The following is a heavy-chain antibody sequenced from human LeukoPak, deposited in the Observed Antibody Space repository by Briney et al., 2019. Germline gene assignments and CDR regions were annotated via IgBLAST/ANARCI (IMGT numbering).Heavy chain of an antibody. J-gene: IGHJ4*02. CDR1: GYTFTSYG. CDR2: ISAYNGNT. Sequence: ASVKVSCKASGYTFTSYGISWVRQAPGQGLEWMGWISAYNGNTNYAQKLQGRVTMTTDTSTSTAYMELRSLRSDDTAVYYCARGLSYDSSGYSPQRDFDYWGQGTLVTVSS. D-gene: IGHD3-22*01. V-gene: IGHV1-18*01. CDR3: ARGLSYDSSGYSPQRDFDY.